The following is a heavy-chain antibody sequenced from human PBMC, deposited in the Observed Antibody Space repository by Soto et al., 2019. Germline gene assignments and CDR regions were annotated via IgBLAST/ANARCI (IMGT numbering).Heavy chain of an antibody. J-gene: IGHJ6*02. D-gene: IGHD6-13*01. Sequence: QVQLVESGGGVVQPGRSLRLSCAASGFTFRHNAMHWVRQAPGKGLEWVAQIWFDGSNKYYTDSVKGRFTISRDDFKNTVCLQMDSLRAEDTAVYYCARDGKQLAPYALDVWGQGTTVIVSS. CDR1: GFTFRHNA. V-gene: IGHV3-33*01. CDR2: IWFDGSNK. CDR3: ARDGKQLAPYALDV.